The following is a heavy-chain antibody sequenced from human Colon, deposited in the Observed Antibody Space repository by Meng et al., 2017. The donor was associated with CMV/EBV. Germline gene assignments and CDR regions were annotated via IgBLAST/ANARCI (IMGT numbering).Heavy chain of an antibody. D-gene: IGHD3-10*01. J-gene: IGHJ4*02. CDR2: INEDGRTT. Sequence: LSCAACGFSLGSLWMHWVRQAPGKGLVWGSRINEDGRTTNYAGPVRGRFTISRDSAKNTLYLQMDSLRAEDTAVYYCVRDFGGPYDYWGQGALVTVSS. CDR3: VRDFGGPYDY. V-gene: IGHV3-74*01. CDR1: GFSLGSLW.